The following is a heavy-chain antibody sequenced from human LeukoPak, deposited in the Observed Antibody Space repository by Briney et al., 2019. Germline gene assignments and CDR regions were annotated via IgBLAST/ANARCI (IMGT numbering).Heavy chain of an antibody. CDR3: ARVGDLNYFDY. CDR2: ISSNGGST. Sequence: GGSLRLSCAASGFTFSSYAMHWVRQAPGKGLEYVSAISSNGGSTYYANSVKGRFTISRDNSKNTLYLQMGSLRAEDMAVYYCARVGDLNYFDYWGQGTLVTVSS. D-gene: IGHD3-16*01. CDR1: GFTFSSYA. J-gene: IGHJ4*02. V-gene: IGHV3-64*01.